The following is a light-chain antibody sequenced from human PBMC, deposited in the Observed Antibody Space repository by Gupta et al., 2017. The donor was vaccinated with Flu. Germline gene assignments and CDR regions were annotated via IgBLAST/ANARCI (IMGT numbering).Light chain of an antibody. Sequence: DIHRTQSQSSVSASVGDRVTITCRASQDIGSRLAWYQQKPGTAPKLLIYAASTVLSGVPSRFSGSGSGTDFTLTVSSLQPEDFATYYCLQGNSFPFTFGHGTKVDIK. CDR3: LQGNSFPFT. V-gene: IGKV1-12*01. CDR1: QDIGSR. CDR2: AAS. J-gene: IGKJ3*01.